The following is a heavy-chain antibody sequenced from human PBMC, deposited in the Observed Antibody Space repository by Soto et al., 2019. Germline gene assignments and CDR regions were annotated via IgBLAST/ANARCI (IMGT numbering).Heavy chain of an antibody. J-gene: IGHJ6*02. CDR3: ARDRPPYRSSSGYYGMDV. CDR1: GFTASSNY. V-gene: IGHV3-66*01. D-gene: IGHD6-6*01. Sequence: EVQLVESGGGLVQPGGSLTLSCAVSGFTASSNYISWVRQAPGKGLEWVSVIYSGDTTYYADSVKGRFSISRDNVANTVYLQMNSLRVEDTAVYYCARDRPPYRSSSGYYGMDVWGQGTTVTVSS. CDR2: IYSGDTT.